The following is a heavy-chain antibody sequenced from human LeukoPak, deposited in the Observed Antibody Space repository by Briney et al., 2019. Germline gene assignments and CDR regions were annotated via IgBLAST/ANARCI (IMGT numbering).Heavy chain of an antibody. CDR1: GYTFTGYY. J-gene: IGHJ4*02. D-gene: IGHD3-16*02. CDR3: ARDRSVRLGELSPSGY. V-gene: IGHV1-2*06. CDR2: INPNSGGT. Sequence: ASVKVSRKASGYTFTGYYMHWVRQAPGQGLEWMGRINPNSGGTNYAQKFQGRVTMTRDTSISTAYMELSRLRSDDTAVYYCARDRSVRLGELSPSGYWGQGTLVTVSS.